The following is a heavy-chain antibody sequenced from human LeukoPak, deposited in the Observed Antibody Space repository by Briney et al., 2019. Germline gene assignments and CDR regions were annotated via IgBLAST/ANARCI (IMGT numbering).Heavy chain of an antibody. D-gene: IGHD4-17*01. Sequence: PGGSLRLSRAASGFTLSSYGMHWVRQAPGKGLEWVAVISYDGSNKYYADSVKGRFSISRDNSKNTLYLQMNSLRAEDTAAYYCARATILYGAFDAFDLWGQGTMVTVSS. CDR2: ISYDGSNK. V-gene: IGHV3-30*03. CDR1: GFTLSSYG. J-gene: IGHJ3*01. CDR3: ARATILYGAFDAFDL.